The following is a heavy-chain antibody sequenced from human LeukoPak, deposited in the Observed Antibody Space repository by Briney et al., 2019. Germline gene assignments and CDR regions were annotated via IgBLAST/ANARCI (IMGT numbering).Heavy chain of an antibody. CDR2: INPNSGGT. V-gene: IGHV1-2*02. CDR1: GYTFTCYY. J-gene: IGHJ4*02. Sequence: ASVNVSCKASGYTFTCYYMHWVRQAPGQGREWMGWINPNSGGTNYAQKFQGRVTMTRDTSIGTAYMELSRLRSDDTAVYYCASALYSGYDLDYWGQGTLVTVSS. D-gene: IGHD5-12*01. CDR3: ASALYSGYDLDY.